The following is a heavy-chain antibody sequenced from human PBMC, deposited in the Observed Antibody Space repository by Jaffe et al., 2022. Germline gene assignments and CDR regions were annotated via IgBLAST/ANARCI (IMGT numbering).Heavy chain of an antibody. J-gene: IGHJ3*01. D-gene: IGHD4-17*01. CDR3: ARSKNDYGASGTFEF. CDR2: IYHSGST. Sequence: QVQLQESGPGLVKPSGTLSLTCAVSGGSISSSNWWSWVRQPPGKGLEWIGEIYHSGSTNYNPSLKSRLTISVDKSKNQFSLKLSSVTAADTAVYYCARSKNDYGASGTFEFWGQGTMVTVSS. CDR1: GGSISSSNW. V-gene: IGHV4-4*02.